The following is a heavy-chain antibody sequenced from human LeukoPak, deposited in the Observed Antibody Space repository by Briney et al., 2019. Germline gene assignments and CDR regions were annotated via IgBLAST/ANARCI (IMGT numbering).Heavy chain of an antibody. D-gene: IGHD5-12*01. CDR1: GFTFSSYS. V-gene: IGHV3-48*02. J-gene: IGHJ4*02. CDR2: ISSSSTI. Sequence: GGSLRLSCAASGFTFSSYSMNWVRQAPGKGLEWVSYISSSSTIYYADSVKGRFTISRDNAKNSLYLQMNSLRDEDTAVYYCARDGNVDIVATIKGDYWGQGTLVTVSS. CDR3: ARDGNVDIVATIKGDY.